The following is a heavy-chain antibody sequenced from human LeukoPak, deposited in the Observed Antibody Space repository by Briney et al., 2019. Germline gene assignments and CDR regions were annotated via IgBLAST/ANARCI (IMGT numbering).Heavy chain of an antibody. Sequence: PSETLSLTCTVSGYSISNGYYWDWIRQPPGRGLEWIGNIYRSGSTSYNPSLKSRVTISVDTSKSHFSLQLSSVTAADTAVYYCARRNYDSSGYYRIWGQGTLVTVSS. CDR2: IYRSGST. J-gene: IGHJ4*02. CDR1: GYSISNGYY. D-gene: IGHD3-22*01. V-gene: IGHV4-38-2*02. CDR3: ARRNYDSSGYYRI.